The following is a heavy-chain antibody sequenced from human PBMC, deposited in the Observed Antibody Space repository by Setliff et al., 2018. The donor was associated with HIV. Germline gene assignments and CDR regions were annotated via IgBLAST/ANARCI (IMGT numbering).Heavy chain of an antibody. V-gene: IGHV4-38-2*01. J-gene: IGHJ4*02. Sequence: SETLSLTCAVSGYSISSGYYWGWIRQPPGKGLEWIGSIYHSGSTYYNPSLKSRVTISVDTSKNQFSLKLTSVTAADTAVYYCASAGSGTRAPPRYWGQGTLVTVSS. CDR1: GYSISSGYY. D-gene: IGHD1-1*01. CDR2: IYHSGST. CDR3: ASAGSGTRAPPRY.